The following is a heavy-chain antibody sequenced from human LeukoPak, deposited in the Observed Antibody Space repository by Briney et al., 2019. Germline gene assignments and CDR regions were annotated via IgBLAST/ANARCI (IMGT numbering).Heavy chain of an antibody. V-gene: IGHV4-34*01. CDR2: VNESGGT. D-gene: IGHD3-22*01. J-gene: IGHJ4*02. Sequence: PSETLSLTCAVYIDSFSNYHWNWIRQTPAKGMEWIGEVNESGGTNISPSLRSRVILSVDTSKNQFSLKLISVTAADTAVYYCARANSYDSSGHYYEFDYWGQGTLVTVSS. CDR3: ARANSYDSSGHYYEFDY. CDR1: IDSFSNYH.